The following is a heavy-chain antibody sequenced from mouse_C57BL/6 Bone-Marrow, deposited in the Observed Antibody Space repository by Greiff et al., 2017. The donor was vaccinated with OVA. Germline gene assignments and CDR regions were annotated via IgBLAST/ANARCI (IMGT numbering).Heavy chain of an antibody. V-gene: IGHV1-22*01. CDR3: ARGYYDYDGFDY. Sequence: EVQLQQSGPELVKPGASVKMSCKASGYTFTDYNMHWVKQSHGKSLEWIGYINPNNGGTSYNQKFKGKATLTVNKSSSTAYMELRSLTSEDSAVYYWARGYYDYDGFDYWGQGTTLTVSS. CDR1: GYTFTDYN. J-gene: IGHJ2*01. CDR2: INPNNGGT. D-gene: IGHD2-4*01.